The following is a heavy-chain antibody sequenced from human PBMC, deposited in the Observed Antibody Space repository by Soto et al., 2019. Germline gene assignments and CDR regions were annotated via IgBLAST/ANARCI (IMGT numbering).Heavy chain of an antibody. D-gene: IGHD1-1*01. V-gene: IGHV1-18*01. J-gene: IGHJ4*02. CDR2: ISAYNGNA. CDR3: ASTDWNDAPEYPFDY. Sequence: ASVKVSCKASGDTFTSHGISWVRQAPGQGLEWMGSISAYNGNANYAQKLPGRVTMTTDTSTSTAYMELRSLRSDDTTVYYCASTDWNDAPEYPFDYWGQGTLVTVSS. CDR1: GDTFTSHG.